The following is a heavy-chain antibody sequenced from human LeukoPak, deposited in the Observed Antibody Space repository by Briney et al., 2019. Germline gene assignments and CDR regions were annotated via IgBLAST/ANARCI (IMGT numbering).Heavy chain of an antibody. V-gene: IGHV1-24*01. CDR1: GYTLTELS. CDR2: FDPEDGET. CDR3: ATYRLLGGKKAFNI. J-gene: IGHJ3*02. Sequence: ASVKVSCKVSGYTLTELSMHWVRQSPGKGLEWMGGFDPEDGETIYAQKFQGRVTMTEDTSTDTAYMELSSLRSEDTAVYYCATYRLLGGKKAFNIWGKGKRVPFS. D-gene: IGHD3-16*01.